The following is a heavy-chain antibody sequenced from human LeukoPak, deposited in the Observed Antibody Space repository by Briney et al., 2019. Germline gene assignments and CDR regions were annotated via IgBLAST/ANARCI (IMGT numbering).Heavy chain of an antibody. V-gene: IGHV1-58*02. CDR3: AAGWVCSGGSCYYYFDY. CDR1: GFTFTSSA. Sequence: GTSVTVSCKASGFTFTSSAMQWVRQARGQRLEWIGWIFVGSGNTNEAQKFQERVTITRDMSTSTAYMQRSSLRSEDTAVYYCAAGWVCSGGSCYYYFDYWGQGTLVTV. D-gene: IGHD2-15*01. J-gene: IGHJ4*02. CDR2: IFVGSGNT.